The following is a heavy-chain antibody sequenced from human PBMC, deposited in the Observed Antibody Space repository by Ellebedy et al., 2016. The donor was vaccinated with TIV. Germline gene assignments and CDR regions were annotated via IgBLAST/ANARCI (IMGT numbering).Heavy chain of an antibody. CDR2: ISWNSGSI. CDR3: AKDAIAAAGTRSLYDY. V-gene: IGHV3-9*01. J-gene: IGHJ4*02. CDR1: GFTFDDYA. D-gene: IGHD6-13*01. Sequence: SLKISCAASGFTFDDYAMHWVRQAPGKGLEWVSGISWNSGSIGYADSVKGRFTISRDNAKNSLYLQMNSLRAEDTALYYCAKDAIAAAGTRSLYDYWGQGTLVTVSS.